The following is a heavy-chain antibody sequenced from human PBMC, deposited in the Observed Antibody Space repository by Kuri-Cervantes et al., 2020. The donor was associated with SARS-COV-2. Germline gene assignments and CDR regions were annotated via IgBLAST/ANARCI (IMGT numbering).Heavy chain of an antibody. J-gene: IGHJ4*02. CDR2: INHSGRT. Sequence: SETLSLTCTVSGGSISSHYWSWIRQPSGKGLEWIGEINHSGRTNYNPSLKSRVTISVDTSKNQFSLKLTSVTAADTAVYYCARGKAEITMIVVVITSGSYYFDYWGQGTLVTVSS. D-gene: IGHD3-22*01. CDR1: GGSISSHY. V-gene: IGHV4-34*01. CDR3: ARGKAEITMIVVVITSGSYYFDY.